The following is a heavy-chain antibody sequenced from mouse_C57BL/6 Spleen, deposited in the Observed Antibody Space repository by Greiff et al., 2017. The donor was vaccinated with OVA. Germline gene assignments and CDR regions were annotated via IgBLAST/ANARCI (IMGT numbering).Heavy chain of an antibody. J-gene: IGHJ1*03. D-gene: IGHD2-4*01. Sequence: QVQLQQPGAELVKPGASVKMSCKASGYTFTSYWITWVKQRPGQGLEWIGDIYPGSGSTNYNEQFKSKATLTVETSSSTAYMQLSSLTSEDSAVYYGAREGGDYDGYWYFDVWGTGTTVTVSS. CDR2: IYPGSGST. CDR1: GYTFTSYW. CDR3: AREGGDYDGYWYFDV. V-gene: IGHV1-55*01.